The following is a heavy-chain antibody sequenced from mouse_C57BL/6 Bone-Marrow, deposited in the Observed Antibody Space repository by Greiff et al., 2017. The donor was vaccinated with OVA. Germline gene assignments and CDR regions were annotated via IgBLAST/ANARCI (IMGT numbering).Heavy chain of an antibody. V-gene: IGHV5-12*01. CDR1: GFTFSDYY. J-gene: IGHJ3*01. CDR2: ISNGGGST. D-gene: IGHD1-1*01. CDR3: ASHYYGSSYEWFAY. Sequence: EVQGVESGGGLVQPGGSLKLSCAASGFTFSDYYMYWVRQTPEKRLEWVAYISNGGGSTYYPDTVKGRFTISRDNATNTLYLQMSRLKSEDTAMYYCASHYYGSSYEWFAYWGQGTLVTVSA.